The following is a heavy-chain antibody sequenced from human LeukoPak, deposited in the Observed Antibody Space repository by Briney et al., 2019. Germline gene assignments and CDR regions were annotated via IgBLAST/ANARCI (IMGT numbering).Heavy chain of an antibody. D-gene: IGHD3-16*02. J-gene: IGHJ4*02. V-gene: IGHV3-23*01. CDR3: ANAGEYYVWGSYHDY. Sequence: PGGSLRLSCAASGFTFSSYWMSWVRQAPGKGLEWVSAISGSGGSTYYADSVKGRFTISRDNSKNTLYLQMNSLRAEDTAVYYCANAGEYYVWGSYHDYWGQGTLVTVSS. CDR1: GFTFSSYW. CDR2: ISGSGGST.